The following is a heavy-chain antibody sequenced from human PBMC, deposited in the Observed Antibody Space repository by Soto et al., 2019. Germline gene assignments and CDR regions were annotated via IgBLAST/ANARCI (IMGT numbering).Heavy chain of an antibody. CDR1: GFTFSDYY. CDR2: ISSSSSYT. V-gene: IGHV3-11*06. J-gene: IGHJ6*02. Sequence: QVQLVESGGGLVKPGGSLRLSCAASGFTFSDYYMSWIRQAPGKGLEWVSYISSSSSYTNYADSVKGRFTISRDNAKNSLYLQMNSLRAEYTAAYYSARSMYYDFWTRLVGGMDVWGQGTTVTVSS. CDR3: ARSMYYDFWTRLVGGMDV. D-gene: IGHD3-3*01.